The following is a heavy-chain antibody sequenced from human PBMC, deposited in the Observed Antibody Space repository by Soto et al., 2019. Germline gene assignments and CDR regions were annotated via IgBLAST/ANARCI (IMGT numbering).Heavy chain of an antibody. J-gene: IGHJ5*02. V-gene: IGHV1-3*05. CDR3: ASGGGGPLDWFDP. CDR1: GYTFTSYA. D-gene: IGHD3-10*01. Sequence: QVQLVQSGAEEKKPGASVKVSCKASGYTFTSYAMHWVRQAPGQRLEWMGWINAGNGNTKYSQKFQGRVTITRDTAASPDYMDLSSLRSEDTAVYYCASGGGGPLDWFDPWGQGTLVTVSS. CDR2: INAGNGNT.